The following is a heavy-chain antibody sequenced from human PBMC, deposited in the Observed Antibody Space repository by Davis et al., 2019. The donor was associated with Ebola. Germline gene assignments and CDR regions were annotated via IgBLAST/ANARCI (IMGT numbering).Heavy chain of an antibody. CDR1: GFTFSVSA. J-gene: IGHJ6*02. CDR3: AGGYSSSWKTIYYYYGMDV. V-gene: IGHV3-73*01. CDR2: IRTKRNGYAT. Sequence: ASLKISCAASGFTFSVSAIHWVRQASGKGLEWVGRIRTKRNGYATAYGESVKGRFTASRDDSKNTAYLQMNSLRAEDTAVYYCAGGYSSSWKTIYYYYGMDVWGQGTTVTVSS. D-gene: IGHD6-13*01.